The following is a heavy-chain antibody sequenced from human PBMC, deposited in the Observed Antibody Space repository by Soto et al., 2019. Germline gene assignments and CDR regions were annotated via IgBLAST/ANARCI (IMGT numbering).Heavy chain of an antibody. D-gene: IGHD3-22*01. CDR1: GYTFTGYY. J-gene: IGHJ5*02. V-gene: IGHV1-2*02. CDR3: ARDRGHYYDSSGYWNWFDP. Sequence: ASVKVSCKASGYTFTGYYLHWVRQAPGQGLEWMGWINPNSGGTNYAQKFQGRVTMTRDTSISTAYMELSRLRSDDTAVYYCARDRGHYYDSSGYWNWFDPWGQGTLVTLPS. CDR2: INPNSGGT.